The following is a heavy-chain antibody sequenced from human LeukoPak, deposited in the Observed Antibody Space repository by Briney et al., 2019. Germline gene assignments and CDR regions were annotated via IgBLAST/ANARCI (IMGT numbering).Heavy chain of an antibody. CDR2: IYYSGST. D-gene: IGHD3-16*02. V-gene: IGHV4-31*03. Sequence: PSETLSLTCTVSGGSISSGGYCWSWIRQHPGKGLEWIGYIYYSGSTYYNPSLKSRVTISVDTSKNQFSLKLSSVTAAETAVYYCARCVGSAVTFGGVIVYNWFDPWGQGTLVTVSS. J-gene: IGHJ5*02. CDR1: GGSISSGGYC. CDR3: ARCVGSAVTFGGVIVYNWFDP.